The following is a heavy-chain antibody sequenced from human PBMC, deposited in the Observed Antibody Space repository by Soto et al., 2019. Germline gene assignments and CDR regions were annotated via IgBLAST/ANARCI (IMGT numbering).Heavy chain of an antibody. CDR1: GFTFSSYA. CDR2: ISGSGGST. J-gene: IGHJ4*02. Sequence: GGSLRLSCAASGFTFSSYAMSWVRQAPGKGLEWVSAISGSGGSTYYADSVKGRFTISRDNSKNTLYLQMNSLRAEDTAVYYCAKCGPSYYDFWSGYYTPSYYFGYWGQGTLVTVSS. CDR3: AKCGPSYYDFWSGYYTPSYYFGY. V-gene: IGHV3-23*01. D-gene: IGHD3-3*01.